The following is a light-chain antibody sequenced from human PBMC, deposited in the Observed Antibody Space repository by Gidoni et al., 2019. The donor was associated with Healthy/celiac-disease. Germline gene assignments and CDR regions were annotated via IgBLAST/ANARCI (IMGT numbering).Light chain of an antibody. CDR3: QQYNNWPPWT. Sequence: IVMPQSPATLSVSPGERATLSCRASQSVRSNLAWYQQKPGQAPRLLIYGASTRATGIPARFSGSGSGTEFTLTISSLQSEDFAVYYCQQYNNWPPWTFGQGTKVEIK. CDR2: GAS. CDR1: QSVRSN. V-gene: IGKV3-15*01. J-gene: IGKJ1*01.